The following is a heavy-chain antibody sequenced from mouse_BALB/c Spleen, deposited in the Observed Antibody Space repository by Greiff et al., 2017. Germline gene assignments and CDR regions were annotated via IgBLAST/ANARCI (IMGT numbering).Heavy chain of an antibody. CDR2: IDPANGNT. J-gene: IGHJ2*01. CDR3: ASYYDYDEVDY. V-gene: IGHV14-3*02. CDR1: GFNIKDTY. Sequence: VQLQQSGAELVKPGASVKLSCTASGFNIKDTYMHWVKQRPEQGLEWIGRIDPANGNTKYDPKFQGKATITADTSSNTAYLQLSSLTSEDTAVYYCASYYDYDEVDYWGQGTTLTVSS. D-gene: IGHD2-4*01.